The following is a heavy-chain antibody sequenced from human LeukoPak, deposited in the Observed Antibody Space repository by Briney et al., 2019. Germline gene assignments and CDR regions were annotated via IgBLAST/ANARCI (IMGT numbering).Heavy chain of an antibody. CDR3: AKSGRGSPPPYYFDY. Sequence: AGGSLRLSCAASGFTFSSYAMSWVRQAPGKGLEWVSAISGSGGSTYYADSVKGRFTISRDNSKNTLYLQMNSLRAEDTAVYYCAKSGRGSPPPYYFDYWGQGTLVTVSS. D-gene: IGHD6-13*01. CDR2: ISGSGGST. V-gene: IGHV3-23*01. J-gene: IGHJ4*02. CDR1: GFTFSSYA.